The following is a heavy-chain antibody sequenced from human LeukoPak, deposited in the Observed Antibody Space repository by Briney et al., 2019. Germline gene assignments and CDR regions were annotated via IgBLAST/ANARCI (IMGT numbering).Heavy chain of an antibody. J-gene: IGHJ3*01. Sequence: SVNVSCKSSRGPFNNYALNWVRQAPGQGLEWMGRIIPSLNRANYAQIRVTITADKSTATAYMELSGLRYEDTAVYYCARRTDHVDDAFDVWGQGTVLTVSS. CDR2: IIPSLNRA. CDR1: RGPFNNYA. CDR3: ARRTDHVDDAFDV. V-gene: IGHV1-69*04. D-gene: IGHD3/OR15-3a*01.